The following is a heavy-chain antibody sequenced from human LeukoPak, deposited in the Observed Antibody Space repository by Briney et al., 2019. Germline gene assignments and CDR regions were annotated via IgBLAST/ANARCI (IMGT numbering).Heavy chain of an antibody. D-gene: IGHD2-2*01. CDR3: ARKYCSTTSCLFDN. V-gene: IGHV3-48*03. CDR1: GFTFSSYE. Sequence: GGSLSLSGAASGFTFSSYEMNWVRQAPGKGLQWVSDISSSGTTIYYADSVKGRFTISRDNAKNSLYLQMNSLRAEDTAVYYCARKYCSTTSCLFDNWGQGTLVTVSS. CDR2: ISSSGTTI. J-gene: IGHJ4*02.